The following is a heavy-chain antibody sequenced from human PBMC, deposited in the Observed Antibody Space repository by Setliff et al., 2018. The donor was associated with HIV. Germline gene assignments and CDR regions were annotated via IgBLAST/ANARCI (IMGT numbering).Heavy chain of an antibody. D-gene: IGHD3-10*01. J-gene: IGHJ5*02. Sequence: SETLSLTCAVSGYSISSGYYWGWIRQPPGKGLEWIGSIYHSGSTYYNPSLKSRVTISVDTSKNQFSLKLSSVTAADTAMYFCATYADPESNRFDPWGQGILVTVSS. CDR3: ATYADPESNRFDP. CDR1: GYSISSGYY. CDR2: IYHSGST. V-gene: IGHV4-38-2*01.